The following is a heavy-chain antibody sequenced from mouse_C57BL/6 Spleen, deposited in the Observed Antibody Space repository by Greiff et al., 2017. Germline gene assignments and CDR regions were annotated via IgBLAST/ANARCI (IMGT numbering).Heavy chain of an antibody. V-gene: IGHV1-59*01. J-gene: IGHJ2*01. CDR2: IDPSDSYT. CDR1: GYTFTSYW. Sequence: VQLQQPGAELVRPGTSVKLSCKASGYTFTSYWMHWVKQRPGQGLEWIGVIDPSDSYTNYNQKFKGKATLTVDKSSSPAYMQLSSLTSDDSAVYYCARSPTWGSPSFDYWGQGTTLTVSS. D-gene: IGHD4-1*01. CDR3: ARSPTWGSPSFDY.